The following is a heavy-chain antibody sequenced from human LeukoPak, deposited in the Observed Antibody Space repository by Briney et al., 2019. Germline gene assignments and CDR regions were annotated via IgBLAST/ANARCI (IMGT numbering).Heavy chain of an antibody. CDR3: AKDLAARGVIAPFDY. Sequence: GGSLRLSCAASGFTFSSFSMSWVRQAPGKGLEWVSSISTSSIYIYYADSVKGRFTISRDNSKNTLYLQMNSLRAEDTAVYYCAKDLAARGVIAPFDYWGQGTLVTVSS. CDR2: ISTSSIYI. V-gene: IGHV3-21*04. J-gene: IGHJ4*02. D-gene: IGHD2-21*01. CDR1: GFTFSSFS.